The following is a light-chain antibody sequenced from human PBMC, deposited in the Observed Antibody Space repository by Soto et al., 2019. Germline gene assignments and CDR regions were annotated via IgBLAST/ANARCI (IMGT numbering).Light chain of an antibody. CDR1: SSNIGGNS. Sequence: QSLGTQPPWVSSAPGQKVTISCSGSSSNIGGNSVSWYQHLPGTAPKLLIYDDNKRPSGIPDRFSGSKSGTSATLGITGFQTGDEADYCGSWDSSLSAYVLGTGTKVTV. V-gene: IGLV1-51*01. CDR3: GSWDSSLSAYV. CDR2: DDN. J-gene: IGLJ1*01.